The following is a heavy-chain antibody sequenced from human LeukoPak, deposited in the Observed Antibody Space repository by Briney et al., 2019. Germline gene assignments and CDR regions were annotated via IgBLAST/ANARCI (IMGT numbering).Heavy chain of an antibody. V-gene: IGHV4-39*01. J-gene: IGHJ4*02. CDR2: IYYSGST. CDR3: AGGPYDILTGYPSSFDY. D-gene: IGHD3-9*01. Sequence: SETLSVTCTVSGGSISSSSYYWGWIRQPPGKGLEWIGSIYYSGSTYYNPSLKSRVTISVDTSKNQFSLKLSSVTAADTAVYYCAGGPYDILTGYPSSFDYWGQGTLVTVSS. CDR1: GGSISSSSYY.